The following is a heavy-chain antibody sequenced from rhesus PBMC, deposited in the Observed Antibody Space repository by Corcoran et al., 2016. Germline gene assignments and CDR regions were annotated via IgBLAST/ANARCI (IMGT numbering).Heavy chain of an antibody. CDR3: ATLAAFDY. V-gene: IGHV1-200*01. J-gene: IGHJ4*01. CDR1: GYTFTSSS. CDR2: INPSNGNS. Sequence: QVQLVQSGAEVKKPGTSVKLSCKASGYTFTSSSLNWVSQAPGQVLEWMGWINPSNGNSGYAQKFQGRVTMTRDTSTSTAYMELSSLRSEDTAVYYWATLAAFDYWGQGVLVTVSS.